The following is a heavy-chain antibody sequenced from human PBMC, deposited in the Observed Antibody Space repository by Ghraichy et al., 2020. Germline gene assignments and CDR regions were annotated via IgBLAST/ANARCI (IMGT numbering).Heavy chain of an antibody. D-gene: IGHD2-2*01. CDR3: AKAYSTGWSEGYFDH. CDR1: GFTFSSYA. Sequence: GGSLRLSCAASGFTFSSYAMGWVRRAPGKGLEWVSSISGSPHYADSVKGRFTISRDNSKNTLYLQMNSLRVEDTAVYYCAKAYSTGWSEGYFDHWGQGTLVTVSS. J-gene: IGHJ4*02. CDR2: ISGSP. V-gene: IGHV3-23*01.